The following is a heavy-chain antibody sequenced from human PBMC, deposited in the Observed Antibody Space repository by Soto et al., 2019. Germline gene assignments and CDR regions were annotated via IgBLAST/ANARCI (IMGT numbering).Heavy chain of an antibody. D-gene: IGHD2-2*02. CDR1: GFTFSNYC. CDR3: AKDRQPYTRPIIAPCDY. CDR2: ISYDRGNR. Sequence: GGSLRLSWAASGFTFSNYCMNWVRQAPGKGLEWVALISYDRGNRYYTDSVKGRFTISRDNSKHTLYLQMNSLRADDTAEYYWAKDRQPYTRPIIAPCDYWGQG. V-gene: IGHV3-30*18. J-gene: IGHJ4*02.